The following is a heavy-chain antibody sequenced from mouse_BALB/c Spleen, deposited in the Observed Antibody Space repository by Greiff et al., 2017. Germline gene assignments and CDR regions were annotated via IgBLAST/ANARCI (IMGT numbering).Heavy chain of an antibody. CDR3: ARDRGGGFDY. Sequence: EVKLMESGGGLVKPGGSLKLSCAASGFTFSDYYMYWVRQTPEKRLEWVATISDGGSYTYYPDSVKGRFTISRDNAKNNLYLQMSSLKSEDTAMYYCARDRGGGFDYWGQGTTLTVSS. J-gene: IGHJ2*01. CDR1: GFTFSDYY. V-gene: IGHV5-4*02. CDR2: ISDGGSYT.